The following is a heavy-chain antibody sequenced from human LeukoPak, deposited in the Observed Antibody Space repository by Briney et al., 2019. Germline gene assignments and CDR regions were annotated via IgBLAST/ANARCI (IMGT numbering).Heavy chain of an antibody. J-gene: IGHJ6*02. CDR2: ISYDGSNK. Sequence: GGSLRLSCAASAFTFSSYAMHWVRQAPGKGLEWVAVISYDGSNKYYADSVKGRFTISRDNSKNTLYLQMNSLRAEDTAVYYCAREITMVRGVRRYNYGMDVWGQGTTVTVSS. CDR3: AREITMVRGVRRYNYGMDV. V-gene: IGHV3-30-3*01. CDR1: AFTFSSYA. D-gene: IGHD3-10*01.